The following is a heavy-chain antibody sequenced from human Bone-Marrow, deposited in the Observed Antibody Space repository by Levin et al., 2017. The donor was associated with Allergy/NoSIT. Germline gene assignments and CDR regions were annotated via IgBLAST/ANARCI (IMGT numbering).Heavy chain of an antibody. CDR1: GASINIPGYY. CDR2: IYYMGTT. Sequence: PSETLSLTCTVSGASINIPGYYWSWIRQHPGKGLEWIGYIYYMGTTYYNPSLNSRVSISVDTSKSQFSLNLRSVTAADTAVYYCARVRQARRPGVGASDTDYWGQGTLVTVSS. V-gene: IGHV4-31*03. D-gene: IGHD1-26*01. J-gene: IGHJ4*02. CDR3: ARVRQARRPGVGASDTDY.